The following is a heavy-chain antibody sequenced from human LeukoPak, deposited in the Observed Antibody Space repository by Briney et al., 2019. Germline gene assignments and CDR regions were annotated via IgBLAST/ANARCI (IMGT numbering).Heavy chain of an antibody. CDR1: GGSISSSSYY. D-gene: IGHD3-10*01. CDR3: ARDNLDFSGGFDY. CDR2: IYYSGST. Sequence: SETLSLTCTVSGGSISSSSYYWGWIRQPPGKGLEWIGSIYYSGSTYYNPSLKSRVTISVDTSKNQFSLKLSSVTAADTAVYYCARDNLDFSGGFDYWGQGTLVTVSS. J-gene: IGHJ4*02. V-gene: IGHV4-39*07.